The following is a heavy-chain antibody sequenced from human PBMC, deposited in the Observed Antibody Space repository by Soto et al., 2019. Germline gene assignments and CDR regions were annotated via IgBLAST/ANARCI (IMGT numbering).Heavy chain of an antibody. D-gene: IGHD2-8*01. CDR1: GASISTPGSY. CDR3: AKNGLDNSPSAIDS. J-gene: IGHJ4*02. CDR2: VYYTGDT. Sequence: KPSETLSLTCTVSGASISTPGSYWGWVRQSPGTGLQWIGFVYYTGDTYYSPSFKSRVTMSVDTSKNQLSMTLRSMTAADTALYYCAKNGLDNSPSAIDSWGPGTLVTVSS. V-gene: IGHV4-39*01.